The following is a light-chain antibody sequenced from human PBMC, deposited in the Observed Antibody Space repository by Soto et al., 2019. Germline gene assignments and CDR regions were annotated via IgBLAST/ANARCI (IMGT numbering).Light chain of an antibody. CDR2: EVY. Sequence: QSALTQPPSASGSPGQSVTISCTGTSSDVGGYNYVSWYQQHPGKAPKLMIYEVYKRPSGVPDRFSGSKSGNTASLTVSGLQAEDEADYYCSSYAGSDYVVFGGGTKLTVL. J-gene: IGLJ2*01. CDR1: SSDVGGYNY. V-gene: IGLV2-8*01. CDR3: SSYAGSDYVV.